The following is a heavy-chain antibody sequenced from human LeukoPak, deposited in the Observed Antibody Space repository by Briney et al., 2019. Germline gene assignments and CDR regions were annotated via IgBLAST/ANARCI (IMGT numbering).Heavy chain of an antibody. Sequence: ASVKVSCKASGYTFSSYGISWVRQAPGQGLEWMGWISTYNGNTIYAQKLQGRVAMTTDTSTSTAYMELRSLRSDDTAVYYCARIRGAAPPYWFDPWGQGTLVTVSS. D-gene: IGHD6-6*01. CDR2: ISTYNGNT. CDR3: ARIRGAAPPYWFDP. J-gene: IGHJ5*02. CDR1: GYTFSSYG. V-gene: IGHV1-18*01.